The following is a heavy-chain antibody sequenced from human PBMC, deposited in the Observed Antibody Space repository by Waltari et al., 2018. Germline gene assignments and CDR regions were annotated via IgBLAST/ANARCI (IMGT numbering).Heavy chain of an antibody. CDR2: IDPSDSYS. V-gene: IGHV5-10-1*03. D-gene: IGHD1-26*01. CDR3: ARYSADNTNFDY. Sequence: EVQLEQSGAEVKKPGESLRISGQGSGYTFTSYWIAWVRQMPEKGLEWMGRIDPSDSYSNYNPSFHGHVIMSTDRSSSTAYLQWSGLKASDTAVYYCARYSADNTNFDYWGQGTLVTVSP. J-gene: IGHJ4*02. CDR1: GYTFTSYW.